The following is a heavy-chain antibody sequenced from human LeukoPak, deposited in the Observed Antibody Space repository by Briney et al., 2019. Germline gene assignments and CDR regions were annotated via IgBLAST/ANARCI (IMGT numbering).Heavy chain of an antibody. J-gene: IGHJ4*02. CDR2: IWYDGSNK. Sequence: PGRSLRLSCAASGFTFSSYGMHWVRQAPGKGLEWVAVIWYDGSNKYYADSVKGRFTISRDNSKNTLYLRMNSLRAEDTVVYYCARNRDYGSYYVDYWGQGTLVTVSS. D-gene: IGHD1-26*01. V-gene: IGHV3-33*01. CDR1: GFTFSSYG. CDR3: ARNRDYGSYYVDY.